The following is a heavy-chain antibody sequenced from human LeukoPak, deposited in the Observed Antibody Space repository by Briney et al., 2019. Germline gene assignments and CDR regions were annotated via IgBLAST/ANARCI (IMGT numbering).Heavy chain of an antibody. CDR3: ARELNYDSSGYYFDY. D-gene: IGHD3-22*01. CDR2: INPNSGGT. V-gene: IGHV1-2*01. CDR1: GYTFTVYF. J-gene: IGHJ4*02. Sequence: GASVKASCKASGYTFTVYFIHWVRHAPRQGLDWMGWINPNSGGTKYAKKFQGRVTSTRDTSISTAYMELSRLRSDDTAVYYCARELNYDSSGYYFDYWGQGTLVTVSS.